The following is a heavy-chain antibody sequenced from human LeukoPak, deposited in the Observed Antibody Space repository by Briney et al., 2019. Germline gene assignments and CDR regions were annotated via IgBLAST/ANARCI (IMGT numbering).Heavy chain of an antibody. CDR3: ARGGGTPAAGSYYFDY. J-gene: IGHJ4*02. CDR1: GYTFTSYD. D-gene: IGHD6-13*01. Sequence: ASVKVSCKASGYTFTSYDTNWVRQATGQGLEWMGWMNPSSGNTGYAQKFQGRVTMTRNTSISTAYMELSSLRSEDTAVYYCARGGGTPAAGSYYFDYWGQGTLVTVSS. V-gene: IGHV1-8*01. CDR2: MNPSSGNT.